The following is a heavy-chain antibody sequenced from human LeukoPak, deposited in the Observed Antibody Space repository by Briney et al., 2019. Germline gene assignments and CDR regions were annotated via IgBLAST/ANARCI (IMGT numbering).Heavy chain of an antibody. CDR2: IYYSGST. V-gene: IGHV4-31*03. D-gene: IGHD3-22*01. J-gene: IGHJ4*02. Sequence: ASETLSLTCTVSGGSISSGGYYWSWIRQHPGKGLEWIGYIYYSGSTYYNPSLKSRVTISVDTSKNQFSLKLSSVTAADTAVYYCAGAYYDSGGGFDYWGQGTLVTVSS. CDR3: AGAYYDSGGGFDY. CDR1: GGSISSGGYY.